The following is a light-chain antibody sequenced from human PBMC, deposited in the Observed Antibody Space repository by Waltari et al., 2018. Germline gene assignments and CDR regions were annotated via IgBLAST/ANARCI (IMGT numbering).Light chain of an antibody. CDR2: KDT. CDR3: QSADNIGTYV. CDR1: ALPKQY. J-gene: IGLJ1*01. Sequence: SYELTQPPSVSVSPGQTARVTCSGDALPKQYAYWYQQRPGQAPILVIYKDTGRPSGMPERFSGSSSGTTATLTISGVQAEDEAEYYCQSADNIGTYVFGPGTKVTVL. V-gene: IGLV3-25*03.